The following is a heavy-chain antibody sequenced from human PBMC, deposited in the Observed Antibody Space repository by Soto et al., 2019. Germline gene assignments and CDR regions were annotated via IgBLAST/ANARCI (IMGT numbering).Heavy chain of an antibody. J-gene: IGHJ3*01. D-gene: IGHD2-21*01. CDR2: IYWDDDK. Sequence: QITLKESGPALVKPTETLTLTCTFSGFSLSTSAVGVGWIRQPPGKALEWLAVIYWDDDKTYSPSLNNRLTITKDNSKDQVVLVMTNLDPVDTATYYWARREGYCVGTKCQMRAFDFWGQGTMVTVAS. V-gene: IGHV2-5*02. CDR1: GFSLSTSAVG. CDR3: ARREGYCVGTKCQMRAFDF.